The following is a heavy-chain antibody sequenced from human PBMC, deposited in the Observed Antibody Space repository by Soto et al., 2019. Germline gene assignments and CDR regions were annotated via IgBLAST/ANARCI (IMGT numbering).Heavy chain of an antibody. J-gene: IGHJ6*02. CDR1: VFTFITYI. Sequence: PVVSRILSCSSSVFTFITYIIQWVRQAPVDWLEWVATISYDGSSEYHADSVKGRFTISRDDSKNTLYLQMNSLRPEDTALYFCAGEYRVSWCGSSGCFRRGMDVWGQGTTVTVSS. V-gene: IGHV3-30-3*01. CDR3: AGEYRVSWCGSSGCFRRGMDV. CDR2: ISYDGSSE. D-gene: IGHD6-13*01.